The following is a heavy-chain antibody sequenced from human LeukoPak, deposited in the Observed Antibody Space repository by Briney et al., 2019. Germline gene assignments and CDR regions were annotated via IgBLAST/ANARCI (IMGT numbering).Heavy chain of an antibody. CDR3: ARARGYCSSTICYRYYFDY. D-gene: IGHD2-2*01. CDR1: GYSISSGYY. V-gene: IGHV4-38-2*02. J-gene: IGHJ4*02. Sequence: MTSETLSLTCTVSGYSISSGYYWGWIRQPPGKGLEWIGTIYHSGSTYYNPSLKSRVTISVDTSKNQFSLKLTSVTAADTAVYYCARARGYCSSTICYRYYFDYWGQGTLVTVSS. CDR2: IYHSGST.